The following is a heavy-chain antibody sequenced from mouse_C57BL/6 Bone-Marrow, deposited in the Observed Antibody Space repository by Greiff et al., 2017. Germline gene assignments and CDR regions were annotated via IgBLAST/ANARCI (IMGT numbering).Heavy chain of an antibody. D-gene: IGHD2-4*01. CDR3: ARSRYDYDGAWFAY. V-gene: IGHV1-69*01. Sequence: QVQLQQSGAELVMPGASVKLSCKASGYTFTSYWMHWVKQRPGQGLEWIGEIDPSDSYTNYNQKFKGKSTLTVDKSSSTAYMQLSSLTSEDSAVYYCARSRYDYDGAWFAYWAKGLWSLSLQ. CDR1: GYTFTSYW. CDR2: IDPSDSYT. J-gene: IGHJ3*01.